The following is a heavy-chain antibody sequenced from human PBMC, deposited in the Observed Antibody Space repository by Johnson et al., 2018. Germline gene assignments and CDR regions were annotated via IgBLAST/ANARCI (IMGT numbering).Heavy chain of an antibody. V-gene: IGHV3-48*04. CDR3: AREGRISDV. D-gene: IGHD1-26*01. Sequence: VQLQESGGDLVQPGGSLRLSCATSGFTFHLYAMNWVRQAPGKGLEWVAYISGSSAKIEYADSVKGRFIVSRDNDKKSLYLQMDSLRADDTATYYCAREGRISDVWGKGTTVTVSS. J-gene: IGHJ6*04. CDR1: GFTFHLYA. CDR2: ISGSSAKI.